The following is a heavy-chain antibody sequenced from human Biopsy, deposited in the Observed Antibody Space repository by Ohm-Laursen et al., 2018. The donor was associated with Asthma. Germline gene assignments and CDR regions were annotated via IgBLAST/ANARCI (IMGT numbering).Heavy chain of an antibody. V-gene: IGHV1-3*01. J-gene: IGHJ3*02. CDR2: INVGNGNT. CDR3: SRTYYDFLTGQVNDAFVI. D-gene: IGHD3-9*01. Sequence: GSAVNLSCKASGYTFISYAIHWVRQAPGQRLEWMGWINVGNGNTKYSQKFQGRVTITRDTSASTAYMELSSLRSEDTAVYYCSRTYYDFLTGQVNDAFVIWGQGTMVTVSS. CDR1: GYTFISYA.